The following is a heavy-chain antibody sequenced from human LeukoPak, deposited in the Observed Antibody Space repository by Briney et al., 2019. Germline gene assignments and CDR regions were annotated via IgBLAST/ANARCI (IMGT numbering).Heavy chain of an antibody. Sequence: GGSLRLSCAASGFTFSSYSMNWVRQAAGKGLKWVSSISSSSSSYIYYADSVKGRFTISRDNAKNSLYLQMNSLRAEDTAVYYCARDSFDSYGDFDYWGQGTLVTVSS. V-gene: IGHV3-21*01. J-gene: IGHJ4*02. D-gene: IGHD5-18*01. CDR1: GFTFSSYS. CDR2: ISSSSSSYI. CDR3: ARDSFDSYGDFDY.